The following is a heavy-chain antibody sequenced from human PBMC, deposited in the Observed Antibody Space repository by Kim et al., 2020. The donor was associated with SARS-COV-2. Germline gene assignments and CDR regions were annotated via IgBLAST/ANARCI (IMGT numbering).Heavy chain of an antibody. CDR3: ARDCEEKKLLWFGDNSHYYYGMYV. CDR1: GFTFSNYW. D-gene: IGHD3-10*01. CDR2: INTDESST. Sequence: GGSLRLSCAASGFTFSNYWMHWVRQAPGKGLVWVSRINTDESSTSYADSVKGRFTISRDNAKNTLYLQINSLRAEDTAVYYCARDCEEKKLLWFGDNSHYYYGMYVCGEGTTVTASS. J-gene: IGHJ6*01. V-gene: IGHV3-74*01.